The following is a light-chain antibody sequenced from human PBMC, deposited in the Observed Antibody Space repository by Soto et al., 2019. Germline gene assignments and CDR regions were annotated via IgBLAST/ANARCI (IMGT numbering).Light chain of an antibody. J-gene: IGLJ3*02. CDR2: ENN. Sequence: QSVLTQPPSVSAAPGQTVTISCSGSSSNIGNNYVSWYQQLPRTASKLLIYENNKRPSGIPDRFSGSKSGTSATLGITGLQTGDEADYFCGTWDSSLRSWVFGGGTKVTVL. CDR3: GTWDSSLRSWV. CDR1: SSNIGNNY. V-gene: IGLV1-51*02.